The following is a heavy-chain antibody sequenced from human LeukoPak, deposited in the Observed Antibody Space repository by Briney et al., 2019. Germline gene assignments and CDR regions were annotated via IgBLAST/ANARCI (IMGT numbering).Heavy chain of an antibody. V-gene: IGHV3-11*06. Sequence: GGSLRLSCAASGFTFSDYYMSWIRQAPGKGLEWVSYISSSSSYTNYADPVKGRFTISRDNAKNSLYLQMNSLRAEDTAVYYCARDHSSSWDLWGQGTLVTVSS. CDR2: ISSSSSYT. J-gene: IGHJ4*02. CDR1: GFTFSDYY. CDR3: ARDHSSSWDL. D-gene: IGHD6-13*01.